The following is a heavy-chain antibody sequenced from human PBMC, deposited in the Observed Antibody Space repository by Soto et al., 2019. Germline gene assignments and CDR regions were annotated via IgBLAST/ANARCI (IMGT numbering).Heavy chain of an antibody. CDR2: VDNSGGT. V-gene: IGHV4-39*01. Sequence: QLQLQESGPGLVKPSETLSLTCTFSNASISSSRHYWVWIRQPPGKRLEWIGSVDNSGGTYYNPSIKRRGTFFGYTSKNQFSLKLSSLTAADTCVFYYAQHVTVPGPFEYYSCHYMDVSGKGTTVPGSS. D-gene: IGHD2-2*01. CDR1: NASISSSRHY. CDR3: AQHVTVPGPFEYYSCHYMDV. J-gene: IGHJ6*03.